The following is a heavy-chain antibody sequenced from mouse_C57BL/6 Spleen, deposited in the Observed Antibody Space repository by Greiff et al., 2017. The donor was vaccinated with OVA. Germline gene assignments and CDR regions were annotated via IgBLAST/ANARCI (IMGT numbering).Heavy chain of an antibody. CDR3: ARTPYYYGSSGYAMDY. J-gene: IGHJ4*01. CDR1: GFSLSTSGMG. D-gene: IGHD1-1*01. Sequence: QVTLKVSGPGILQSSQTLSLTCSFSGFSLSTSGMGVSWIRQPSGKGLEWLAHIYWDDDKRYNPSLKSRLTISKDTSRNQVFLKITSVDTADTATYYCARTPYYYGSSGYAMDYWGQGTSVTVSS. CDR2: IYWDDDK. V-gene: IGHV8-12*01.